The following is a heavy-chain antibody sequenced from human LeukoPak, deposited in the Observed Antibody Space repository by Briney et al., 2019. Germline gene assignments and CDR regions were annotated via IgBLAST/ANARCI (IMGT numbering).Heavy chain of an antibody. CDR2: INPNSGGT. D-gene: IGHD1-1*01. CDR3: AIRKTTGGSYYGMDV. V-gene: IGHV1-2*02. Sequence: ASVKVSCKASRYTFTGYYMHWVRQAHGQGLEWMGWINPNSGGTNYAQKFQGRVTMTRDTSISTAYMELSRLRSDDTAVYYCAIRKTTGGSYYGMDVWGQGTTVTVSS. J-gene: IGHJ6*02. CDR1: RYTFTGYY.